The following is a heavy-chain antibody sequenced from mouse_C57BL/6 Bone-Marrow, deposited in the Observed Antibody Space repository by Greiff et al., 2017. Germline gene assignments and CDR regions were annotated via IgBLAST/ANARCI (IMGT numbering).Heavy chain of an antibody. J-gene: IGHJ1*03. D-gene: IGHD6-5*01. CDR3: AGSGAASLCKRNWYFDV. V-gene: IGHV1-75*01. CDR2: IFPGSGST. Sequence: QVQLQQSGPELVKPGASVKISCKASGYTFTDYYIHWVKQRPGQGLEWIGWIFPGSGSTYYNEKFKGKATRTVDKSSSTAYMLLSSLTSEDSAVDFWAGSGAASLCKRNWYFDVWGTGTTVTVSS. CDR1: GYTFTDYY.